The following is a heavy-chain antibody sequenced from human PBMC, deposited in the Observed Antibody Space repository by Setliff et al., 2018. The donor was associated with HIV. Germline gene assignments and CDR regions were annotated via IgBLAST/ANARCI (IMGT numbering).Heavy chain of an antibody. CDR3: ARDPVSDYYGSGRYHGIYY. Sequence: ASVKVSCKASGYTFTSYGISWVRQAPGQGLEWMGWISAYNGNTNYAQKLQGRVTMTTDTSTSTAYMELRSLRSDDTAVYYCARDPVSDYYGSGRYHGIYYWGQGTLGTVSS. CDR2: ISAYNGNT. J-gene: IGHJ4*02. CDR1: GYTFTSYG. V-gene: IGHV1-18*01. D-gene: IGHD3-10*01.